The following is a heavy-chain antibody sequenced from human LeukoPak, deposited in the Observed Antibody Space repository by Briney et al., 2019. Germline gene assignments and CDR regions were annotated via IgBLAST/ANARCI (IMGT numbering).Heavy chain of an antibody. Sequence: GRSLRLSCAASGFTFRSYAMHWVRQAPGKGLEWVAVISHDGSNTYYTDSVKGRFTISRGDSRNTLYLQMNSLSVEDTAVYYCARLNYDFWSGVWEGYYMDVWGKGTTVTVSS. CDR3: ARLNYDFWSGVWEGYYMDV. CDR2: ISHDGSNT. CDR1: GFTFRSYA. V-gene: IGHV3-30-3*01. J-gene: IGHJ6*03. D-gene: IGHD3-3*01.